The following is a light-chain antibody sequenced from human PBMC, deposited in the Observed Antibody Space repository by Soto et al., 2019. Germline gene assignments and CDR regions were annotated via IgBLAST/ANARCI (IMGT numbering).Light chain of an antibody. J-gene: IGKJ5*01. Sequence: EIVLTQSPGTLSLSPGERATLSCRASQSVSSGYFAWYQQKLGQAPRLVIYGASNRATGIPDRFSGSGSGTDFTLTISRLEPEDFAVYYCQQYDNSPQVTFGQGTRLEIK. CDR3: QQYDNSPQVT. CDR2: GAS. V-gene: IGKV3-20*01. CDR1: QSVSSGY.